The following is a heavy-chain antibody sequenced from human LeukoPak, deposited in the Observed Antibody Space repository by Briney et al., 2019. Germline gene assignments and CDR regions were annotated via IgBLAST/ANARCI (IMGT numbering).Heavy chain of an antibody. V-gene: IGHV1-18*04. CDR1: GDSTNTYG. CDR3: ANVAKGRYFFYYMDA. J-gene: IGHJ6*03. CDR2: ISPYSAYT. Sequence: ASVKVSCKASGDSTNTYGVAWVRQAPGQGLEWIGWISPYSAYTKYADALQGRVTMTTDTSTTTSYMELRSLRSDDTAVYFCANVAKGRYFFYYMDARGKGTTVTVS.